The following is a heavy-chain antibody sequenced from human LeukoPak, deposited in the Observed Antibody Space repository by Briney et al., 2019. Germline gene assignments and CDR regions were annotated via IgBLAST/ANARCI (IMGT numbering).Heavy chain of an antibody. J-gene: IGHJ4*02. Sequence: GRSLRLSCAASRFTFSSYAMHWVRQAPGKGLEWVALISYDGNNKDYADSVKGRFTISRGNSKNTLYLQMNSLRAEDAAVYYCARDRYSSGWYVDYWGQGTLVTVSS. CDR1: RFTFSSYA. V-gene: IGHV3-30*04. D-gene: IGHD6-19*01. CDR3: ARDRYSSGWYVDY. CDR2: ISYDGNNK.